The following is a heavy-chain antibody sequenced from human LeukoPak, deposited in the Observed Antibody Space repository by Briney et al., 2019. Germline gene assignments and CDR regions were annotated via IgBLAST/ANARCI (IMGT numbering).Heavy chain of an antibody. J-gene: IGHJ6*02. Sequence: ASVKVSCKVSGYTLTVLSMHWVRQAPRKGLEWIGGFDPEDGETIYAQKFQGRVTMTEDTTTDTAYMELSSLRSEDTAVYYCATENSTPPRVRYYGMDVWGQGTTVTVSS. CDR1: GYTLTVLS. V-gene: IGHV1-24*01. D-gene: IGHD6-13*01. CDR3: ATENSTPPRVRYYGMDV. CDR2: FDPEDGET.